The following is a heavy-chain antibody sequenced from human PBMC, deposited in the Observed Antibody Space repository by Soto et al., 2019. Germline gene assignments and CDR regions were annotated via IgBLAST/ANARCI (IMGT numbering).Heavy chain of an antibody. D-gene: IGHD1-26*01. CDR3: ATQEVGGTYVYTFDP. V-gene: IGHV4-59*05. CDR2: IYYSGST. J-gene: IGHJ5*02. Sequence: SETLSLTCTVSGGSISSYYWGWIRQPPGKGLEWIGSIYYSGSTYYNPSLKSRVTISVDTSKNQFSLKLSSVTAADTAVYYCATQEVGGTYVYTFDPWGQGTLVTVSS. CDR1: GGSISSYY.